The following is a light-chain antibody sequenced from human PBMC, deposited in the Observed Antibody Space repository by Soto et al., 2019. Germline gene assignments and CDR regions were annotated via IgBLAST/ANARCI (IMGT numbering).Light chain of an antibody. CDR3: QQHSHWPPWT. CDR2: GAS. Sequence: EVVLTPSPATLSLSPVERATLSCRASENVRTFVDWYQQKPGQAPRLLIHGASNRATGIPARFSGSGSGTDFTLTISNLEPEDFAVYYCQQHSHWPPWTGGQGTKVDIK. V-gene: IGKV3-11*01. CDR1: ENVRTF. J-gene: IGKJ1*01.